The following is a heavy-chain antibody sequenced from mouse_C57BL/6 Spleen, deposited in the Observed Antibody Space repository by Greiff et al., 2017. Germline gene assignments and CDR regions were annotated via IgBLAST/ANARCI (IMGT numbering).Heavy chain of an antibody. J-gene: IGHJ1*03. CDR2: IYPGSGST. CDR3: ARTPYYSNWYVDF. CDR1: GYTFTSYW. Sequence: QVQLQQPGAELVKPGASVKMSCKASGYTFTSYWITWVKQRPGQGLEWIGDIYPGSGSTNYNEKFKSKATLTVDTSSSTAYMQLSSLTAEDSAVYYCARTPYYSNWYVDFWGTGTTVTVSS. V-gene: IGHV1-55*01. D-gene: IGHD2-5*01.